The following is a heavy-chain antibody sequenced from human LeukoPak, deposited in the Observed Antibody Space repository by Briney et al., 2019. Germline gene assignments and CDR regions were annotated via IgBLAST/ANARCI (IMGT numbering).Heavy chain of an antibody. CDR2: IKQDGSEK. CDR3: ARETLGYCSSTSCSGNWFDP. V-gene: IGHV3-7*01. Sequence: GGSLRLSCAASGFTFSSYWMSWVRQAPGQGLEWVANIKQDGSEKYYVDSVKGRFTISRDNAKNSLYLQMNSLRAEDTAVYYCARETLGYCSSTSCSGNWFDPWGQGTLVTVSS. J-gene: IGHJ5*02. CDR1: GFTFSSYW. D-gene: IGHD2-2*01.